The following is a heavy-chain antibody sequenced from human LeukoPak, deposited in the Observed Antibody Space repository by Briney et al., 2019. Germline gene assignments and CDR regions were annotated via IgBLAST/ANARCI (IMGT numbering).Heavy chain of an antibody. Sequence: PGGSLRLSCAASGFTFSSYGMHWVRQAPGKGLEWVAVISYDRSNKYYADSVKGRFTISRDNSKNTLYLQMNSLRAEDTAVYYCAKLKWFGESHHDAFDIWGQGTMVTVSS. CDR1: GFTFSSYG. CDR3: AKLKWFGESHHDAFDI. V-gene: IGHV3-30*18. D-gene: IGHD3-10*01. J-gene: IGHJ3*02. CDR2: ISYDRSNK.